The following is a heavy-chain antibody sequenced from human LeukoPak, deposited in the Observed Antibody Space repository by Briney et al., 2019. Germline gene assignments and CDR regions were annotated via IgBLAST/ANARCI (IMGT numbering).Heavy chain of an antibody. V-gene: IGHV3-23*01. D-gene: IGHD5-12*01. J-gene: IGHJ3*02. CDR2: ISGSGGST. CDR3: ARDLRPYSGYDNLAFDI. CDR1: GFTFSSYA. Sequence: GGSLRLSCAASGFTFSSYAMTWVRQAPGKGLEWVSSISGSGGSTYYADSVKGRLTISRDNSKNTLYLQMNSLRAEDTAVYYCARDLRPYSGYDNLAFDIWGQGTMVTVSS.